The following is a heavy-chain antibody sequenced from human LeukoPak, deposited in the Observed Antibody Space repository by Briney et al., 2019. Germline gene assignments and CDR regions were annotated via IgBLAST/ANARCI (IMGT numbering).Heavy chain of an antibody. D-gene: IGHD3-10*01. Sequence: NPSETLSLTCTVSGGSISSYYWSWIRQPAGKGLEWLGRIYTSGSTNYNPSLKSRVTMSVDTSKNQFSLKLSSVTAADTAVYYCARDLPEDGSGGLSWFDPWGQGTLVTVSS. CDR1: GGSISSYY. CDR2: IYTSGST. CDR3: ARDLPEDGSGGLSWFDP. V-gene: IGHV4-4*07. J-gene: IGHJ5*02.